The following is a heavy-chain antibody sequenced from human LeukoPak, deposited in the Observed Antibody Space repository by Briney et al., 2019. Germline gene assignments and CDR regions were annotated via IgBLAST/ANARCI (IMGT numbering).Heavy chain of an antibody. Sequence: SETLSLTCTVSGGSTSGHYWSWIRQPPGKGLEWIGYFYYTGSTNYNPSLKSRVTISIDTSKRQISLRLSSVTAADTAVYYCARDRHTYYYDSSGYSYGNYFDYWGQGTLVTVSS. CDR3: ARDRHTYYYDSSGYSYGNYFDY. CDR2: FYYTGST. V-gene: IGHV4-59*11. D-gene: IGHD3-22*01. CDR1: GGSTSGHY. J-gene: IGHJ4*02.